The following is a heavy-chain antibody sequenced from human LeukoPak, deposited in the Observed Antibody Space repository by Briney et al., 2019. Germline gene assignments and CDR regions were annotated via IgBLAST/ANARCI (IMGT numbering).Heavy chain of an antibody. CDR3: ARSSASYPFAMDV. V-gene: IGHV5-51*01. CDR2: IDPSDSDI. D-gene: IGHD3-10*01. Sequence: GESLKVSRKGSGYSFTSHWIGWGRQMPGKGLEWMGIIDPSDSDIRYDLSFEGQVTISADRSISTSYLQWSSLKASDTAIYYCARSSASYPFAMDVWGKGTAVTVSS. J-gene: IGHJ6*03. CDR1: GYSFTSHW.